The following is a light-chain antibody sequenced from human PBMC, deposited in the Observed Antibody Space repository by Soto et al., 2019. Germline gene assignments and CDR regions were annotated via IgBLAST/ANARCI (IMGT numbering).Light chain of an antibody. CDR3: THYGTSSPYT. V-gene: IGKV3-20*01. Sequence: EIVLTPSPGTLSLSPGERTTLSCRASQSVSSSNLLWYQQKRGQAPRLLIYGAYKRATGIPDRFSGSGSGTDFTLTISRLEPEVFALSYCTHYGTSSPYTFGQGTKV. CDR1: QSVSSSN. CDR2: GAY. J-gene: IGKJ2*01.